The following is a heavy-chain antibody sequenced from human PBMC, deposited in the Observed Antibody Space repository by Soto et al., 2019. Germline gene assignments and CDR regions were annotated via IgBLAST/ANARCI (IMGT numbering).Heavy chain of an antibody. CDR3: ARGLVEAVAAPDY. V-gene: IGHV1-2*04. Sequence: ASVKVSCKASGYTFTGYYMHWVRQAPGQGLEWMGWINPNSGGTNYAQKFQGWVTMTRDTSISTAYMELSRLRSDDTAVYYCARGLVEAVAAPDYWGQGTLVTVSS. D-gene: IGHD6-19*01. J-gene: IGHJ4*02. CDR1: GYTFTGYY. CDR2: INPNSGGT.